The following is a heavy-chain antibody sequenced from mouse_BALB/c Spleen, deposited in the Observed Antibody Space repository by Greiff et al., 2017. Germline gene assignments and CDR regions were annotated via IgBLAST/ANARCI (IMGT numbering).Heavy chain of an antibody. CDR1: GYTFTSYW. Sequence: EVQLQQSGTVLARPGASVKMSCKASGYTFTSYWMHWVKQRPGQGLEWIGAIYPGNSDTSYNQKFKGKAKLTAVTSTSTAYMELSSLTNEDSAVYYCTRYARGYWYFDVWGAGTTVTVSS. CDR3: TRYARGYWYFDV. J-gene: IGHJ1*01. CDR2: IYPGNSDT. D-gene: IGHD6-5*01. V-gene: IGHV1-5*01.